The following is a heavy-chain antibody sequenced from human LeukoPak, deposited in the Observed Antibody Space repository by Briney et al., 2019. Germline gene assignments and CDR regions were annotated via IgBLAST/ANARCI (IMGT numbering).Heavy chain of an antibody. CDR2: IHNGGNT. CDR1: GGSISSYY. D-gene: IGHD1-1*01. V-gene: IGHV4-59*01. J-gene: IGHJ5*01. CDR3: AREGTTGRNLNWFDS. Sequence: SETLSLTCTVSGGSISSYYWSWIRQPPGKGLEWIGHIHNGGNTNYNPSLKSRVTLSVDTSKNQLSLKLSSVTAADTAVYYCAREGTTGRNLNWFDSWGQGTLVTVSS.